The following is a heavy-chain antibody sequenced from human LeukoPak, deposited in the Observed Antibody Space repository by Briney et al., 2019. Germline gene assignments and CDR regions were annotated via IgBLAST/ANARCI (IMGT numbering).Heavy chain of an antibody. CDR2: ISGSGDST. V-gene: IGHV3-23*01. D-gene: IGHD6-13*01. CDR1: GFTFSSYA. J-gene: IGHJ4*02. CDR3: AKTRPLDSSSWSHGDY. Sequence: PGGSLRLSCAASGFTFSSYAMSWVSQAPGKGLEWVSAISGSGDSTYYGDSAKGRFTISRDNSKNTLYLQMNSLRAEDTAVYYCAKTRPLDSSSWSHGDYWGQGTLVTVSS.